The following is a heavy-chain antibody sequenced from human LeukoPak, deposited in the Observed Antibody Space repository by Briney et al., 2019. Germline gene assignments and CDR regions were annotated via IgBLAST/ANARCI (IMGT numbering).Heavy chain of an antibody. Sequence: SETLSLTCTVSGGSISSSSYYWGWIRQPPGKGLECIGSIYYSGSTYYNPSLKSRVTISVDTSKNQFSLKLSFVTAADTAVYYCARIEYSSSCDYWGQGTLVTVSS. J-gene: IGHJ4*02. CDR3: ARIEYSSSCDY. D-gene: IGHD6-6*01. CDR2: IYYSGST. CDR1: GGSISSSSYY. V-gene: IGHV4-39*07.